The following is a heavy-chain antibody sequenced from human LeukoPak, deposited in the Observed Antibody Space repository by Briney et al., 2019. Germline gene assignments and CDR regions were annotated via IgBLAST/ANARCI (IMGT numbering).Heavy chain of an antibody. CDR3: ARLRYCSSTSCYAGDYYYYGIDV. CDR1: GFTFSSYS. CDR2: ISSSSSYI. V-gene: IGHV3-21*01. D-gene: IGHD2-2*01. J-gene: IGHJ6*02. Sequence: PGGSLRLSCAASGFTFSSYSMNWVRQAPGKGLEWVSSISSSSSYIYYADSVKGRFTISRDNAKNSLYLQMNSLRAEDTAVYYCARLRYCSSTSCYAGDYYYYGIDVWGQGTTVTVSS.